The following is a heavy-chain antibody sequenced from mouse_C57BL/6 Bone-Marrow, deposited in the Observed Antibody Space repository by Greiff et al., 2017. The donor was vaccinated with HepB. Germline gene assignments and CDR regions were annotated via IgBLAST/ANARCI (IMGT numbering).Heavy chain of an antibody. Sequence: QVQLQQSGAELVRPGASVTLSCKASGYTFTDYEMHWVKQTPVHGLEWIGAIDPETGGTAYNQKFKGKAILTADKSSSTAYMELRSLTSEDSAVYYCTRGVRWLSYFDYWGQGTTLTVSS. V-gene: IGHV1-15*01. CDR3: TRGVRWLSYFDY. CDR1: GYTFTDYE. D-gene: IGHD2-3*01. J-gene: IGHJ2*01. CDR2: IDPETGGT.